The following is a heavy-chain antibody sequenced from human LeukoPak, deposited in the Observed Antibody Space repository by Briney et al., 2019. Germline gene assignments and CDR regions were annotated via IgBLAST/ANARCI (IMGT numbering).Heavy chain of an antibody. CDR3: ARGQWFGVLPDY. D-gene: IGHD3-10*01. Sequence: KASETLSLACTVSGDSINSSNYYWGWIRQPPGKGLEWVGNIYYSGRTYYNPSLKSRVTISIHTSKNQFSLKLSSVTAADTAVYYCARGQWFGVLPDYWGQGTLVTVSS. J-gene: IGHJ4*02. V-gene: IGHV4-39*07. CDR1: GDSINSSNYY. CDR2: IYYSGRT.